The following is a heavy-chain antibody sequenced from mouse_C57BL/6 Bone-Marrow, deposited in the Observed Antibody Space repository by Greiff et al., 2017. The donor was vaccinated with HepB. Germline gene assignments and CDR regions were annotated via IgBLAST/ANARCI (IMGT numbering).Heavy chain of an antibody. J-gene: IGHJ3*01. CDR2: ISNGGGST. CDR3: ARHEDY. V-gene: IGHV5-12*01. Sequence: EVMLVESGGGLVQPGGSLKLSCAASGFTFSDYYMYWVRQTPEKRLEWVAYISNGGGSTYYPDTVKGRFTISRDNAKNTLYLQMSRLKSEDAAMYYCARHEDYWGQGTLVTVSA. CDR1: GFTFSDYY.